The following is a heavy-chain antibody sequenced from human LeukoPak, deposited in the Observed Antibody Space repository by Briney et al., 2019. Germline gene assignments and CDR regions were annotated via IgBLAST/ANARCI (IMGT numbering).Heavy chain of an antibody. J-gene: IGHJ4*02. Sequence: GGSLRLSCAASGFTFSSYAMHWVRQAPGKGLEWVAVISYDGSNKYYTDSVKVRFTISRDNSKNTLYLQMNSLGADDTAVYYCARASVAVAGPGIFDYWGQGALVTVSS. CDR3: ARASVAVAGPGIFDY. CDR1: GFTFSSYA. V-gene: IGHV3-30*04. D-gene: IGHD6-19*01. CDR2: ISYDGSNK.